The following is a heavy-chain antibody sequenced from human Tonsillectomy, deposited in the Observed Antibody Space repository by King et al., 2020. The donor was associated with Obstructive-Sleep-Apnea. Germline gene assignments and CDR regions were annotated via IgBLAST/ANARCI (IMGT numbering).Heavy chain of an antibody. CDR1: GYSFTNYW. Sequence: GQLVQSGAEMKKPGESLRISCKPSGYSFTNYWITWVRQMPGKGLEWMGRIDPSDSYTNYGPSFQGQVTISTDKSNSTAYLQWNNLKASDTAMYYCARQFYETPDPPDAFDFWGQGTMVIVSS. CDR2: IDPSDSYT. D-gene: IGHD3-16*01. V-gene: IGHV5-10-1*03. J-gene: IGHJ3*01. CDR3: ARQFYETPDPPDAFDF.